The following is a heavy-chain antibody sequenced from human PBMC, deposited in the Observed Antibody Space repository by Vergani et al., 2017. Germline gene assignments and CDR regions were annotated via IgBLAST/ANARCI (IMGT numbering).Heavy chain of an antibody. D-gene: IGHD3-22*01. J-gene: IGHJ4*02. Sequence: QVQLQESGPGLVKPSQTLSLTCTVSGGSINSHNYYWSWIRQPAGKGLEWIGRIHTSGSTNYNPSLKRRVTMSEDTSKNQFSLNLTSVTAADTAVYFCARGSCLGCSCYKPLFVYWGQGVLVTVSS. CDR1: GGSINSHNYY. CDR2: IHTSGST. V-gene: IGHV4-61*02. CDR3: ARGSCLGCSCYKPLFVY.